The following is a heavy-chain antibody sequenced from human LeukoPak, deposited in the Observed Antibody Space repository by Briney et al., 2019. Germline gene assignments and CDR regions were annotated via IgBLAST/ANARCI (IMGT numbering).Heavy chain of an antibody. J-gene: IGHJ6*03. Sequence: SVTVSCKASGGTFSSYAISWVRQAPGQGLEWMGGIIPIFGTANYAQKFQGRVTITTDESTSTAYMELSSLRSEDTAVYHCARDGGGSYYYYYMDVWGKGTTVTVSS. D-gene: IGHD1-26*01. V-gene: IGHV1-69*05. CDR3: ARDGGGSYYYYYMDV. CDR1: GGTFSSYA. CDR2: IIPIFGTA.